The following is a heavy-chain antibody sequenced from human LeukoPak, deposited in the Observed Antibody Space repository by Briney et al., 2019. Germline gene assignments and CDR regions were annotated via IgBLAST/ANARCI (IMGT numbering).Heavy chain of an antibody. Sequence: PGGSLRLSCADSGFTFSSYAMSWVRQAPGKGLEWVSAISGSGGSTYYADSVKGRFTISRDNSKNTLCLQMNSLRAEDTAVYYCAKDFDYYDLLSAFDIWGQGTMVTVSS. CDR1: GFTFSSYA. CDR2: ISGSGGST. D-gene: IGHD3-22*01. J-gene: IGHJ3*02. V-gene: IGHV3-23*01. CDR3: AKDFDYYDLLSAFDI.